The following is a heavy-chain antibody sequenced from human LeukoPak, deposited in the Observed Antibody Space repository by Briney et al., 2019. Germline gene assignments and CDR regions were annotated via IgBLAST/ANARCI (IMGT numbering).Heavy chain of an antibody. CDR2: ISSSSSYI. Sequence: PGGSLRLSCAASGFTFSTYSMNWVRQAPGKGLEWVSSISSSSSYIHYADSVKGRFTISRDNAKNSLFLQMNSLRAEDTAVYYCAGINDYGDPTGAFDSWGQGTMVTVSS. V-gene: IGHV3-21*01. J-gene: IGHJ3*02. D-gene: IGHD4-17*01. CDR3: AGINDYGDPTGAFDS. CDR1: GFTFSTYS.